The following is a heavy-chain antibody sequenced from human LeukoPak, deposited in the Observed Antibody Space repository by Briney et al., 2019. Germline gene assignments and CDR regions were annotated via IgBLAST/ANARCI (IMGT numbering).Heavy chain of an antibody. J-gene: IGHJ4*02. V-gene: IGHV4-31*03. CDR2: IYYSGST. CDR1: GGSISSGGYY. D-gene: IGHD6-25*01. Sequence: SETLSLTCTVSGGSISSGGYYWSWIRQHPGKGLEWIGYIYYSGSTYYNPSLKSRVTISVDTSKNQFSLKLSSVTAADAAVYYCARARGSGRSTTFDYWGQGTLVTVSS. CDR3: ARARGSGRSTTFDY.